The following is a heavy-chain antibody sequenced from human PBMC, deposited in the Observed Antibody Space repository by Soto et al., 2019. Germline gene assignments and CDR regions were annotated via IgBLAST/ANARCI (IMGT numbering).Heavy chain of an antibody. CDR2: IYYSGST. D-gene: IGHD2-15*01. CDR3: ARDRCSGGSCYAYYYYGMDV. J-gene: IGHJ6*02. Sequence: QVQLQESGPGLVKPSQTLSLTCTVSGGSISSGGYYWSWIRQHPGKGLEWIGYIYYSGSTYYNPSLKSRVTISVDTSKNQFSLKLSSVTAADTAVYYCARDRCSGGSCYAYYYYGMDVWGQGTTVTVSS. CDR1: GGSISSGGYY. V-gene: IGHV4-31*03.